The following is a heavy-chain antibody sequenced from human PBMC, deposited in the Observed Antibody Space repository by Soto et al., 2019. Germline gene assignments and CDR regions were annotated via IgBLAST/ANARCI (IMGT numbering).Heavy chain of an antibody. D-gene: IGHD3-22*01. J-gene: IGHJ4*01. Sequence: GGSLRLSCAASGFTFSNAWINWVRQAPGKGLEWVGRVKSKNDGGTTDFAASVKGRFAISRDDSKNMVYLEMNSLQTEDTAIYYCTTDSYITSIIVRFDYWGHGTLVTVSS. CDR3: TTDSYITSIIVRFDY. CDR1: GFTFSNAW. CDR2: VKSKNDGGTT. V-gene: IGHV3-15*07.